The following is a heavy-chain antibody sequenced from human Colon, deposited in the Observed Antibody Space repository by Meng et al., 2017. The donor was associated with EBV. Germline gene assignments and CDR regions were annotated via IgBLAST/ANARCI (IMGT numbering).Heavy chain of an antibody. J-gene: IGHJ4*02. Sequence: QVPLQEAGPGLVKPSGTLSLTCAVSGTSITSSNWWSWVRQPPGKGLEWIGEIYYGGSTNYNPSLKSRVTISLDESKNQFSLRLASMTAADTAVYYCASLYGDFAFWGQGTLVTVSS. CDR3: ASLYGDFAF. CDR2: IYYGGST. V-gene: IGHV4-4*02. D-gene: IGHD4-17*01. CDR1: GTSITSSNW.